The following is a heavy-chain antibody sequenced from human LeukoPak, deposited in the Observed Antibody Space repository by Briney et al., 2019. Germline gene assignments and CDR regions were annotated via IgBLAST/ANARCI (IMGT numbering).Heavy chain of an antibody. CDR1: GFTFSNYD. Sequence: GGSLRLSCAASGFTFSNYDMHWVRQATGKGLEWVSAIGTAGDTYYPGSVKGRFTISRENAKNSLYLQMNSLRAGDTAVYYCARGYPTFGSSWYGSGGFDPWGQGTLVTVSS. CDR3: ARGYPTFGSSWYGSGGFDP. D-gene: IGHD6-13*01. CDR2: IGTAGDT. V-gene: IGHV3-13*01. J-gene: IGHJ5*02.